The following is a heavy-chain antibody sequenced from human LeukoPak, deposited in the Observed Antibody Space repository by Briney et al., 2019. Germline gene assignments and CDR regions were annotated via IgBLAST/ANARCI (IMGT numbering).Heavy chain of an antibody. CDR2: ITPIFGTA. J-gene: IGHJ3*02. CDR1: GGTFSSYA. CDR3: ARDAGLGADAFDI. V-gene: IGHV1-69*01. D-gene: IGHD1-26*01. Sequence: SVKVSCKASGGTFSSYAISWVRQAPGQGLEWMGGITPIFGTANYAQKFQGRVTITADESTSTAYMELSSLRSEDTAVYYCARDAGLGADAFDIWGQGTMVTVSS.